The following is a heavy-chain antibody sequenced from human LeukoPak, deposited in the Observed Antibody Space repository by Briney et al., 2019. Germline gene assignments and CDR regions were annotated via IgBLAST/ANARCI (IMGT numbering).Heavy chain of an antibody. J-gene: IGHJ4*02. CDR2: IYSGGSI. CDR3: ARVESGYFDY. V-gene: IGHV3-66*01. CDR1: GFTVSSNF. Sequence: GGSLRLSCAASGFTVSSNFMSWVRQAPGKGLEWVSVIYSGGSIYYADSVKGRFTISRDNSKNPLYLQMNSLRAEDTAVYYCARVESGYFDYWGQGTLVTVSS. D-gene: IGHD7-27*01.